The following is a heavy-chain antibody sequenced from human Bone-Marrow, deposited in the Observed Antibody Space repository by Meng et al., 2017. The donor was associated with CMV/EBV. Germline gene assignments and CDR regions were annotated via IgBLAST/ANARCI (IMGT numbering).Heavy chain of an antibody. CDR3: ARVGPCSSTSCYPPRYYGMDV. D-gene: IGHD2-2*01. CDR2: IIPIFGTA. CDR1: GGTFRSYA. V-gene: IGHV1-69*05. Sequence: SVKVSCKASGGTFRSYAINWVRQAPGQGLEWVGGIIPIFGTANYAQKFQGRVTITTDESTSTAYMELSSLRSEDTAVYYCARVGPCSSTSCYPPRYYGMDVWGQGTTVTVSS. J-gene: IGHJ6*02.